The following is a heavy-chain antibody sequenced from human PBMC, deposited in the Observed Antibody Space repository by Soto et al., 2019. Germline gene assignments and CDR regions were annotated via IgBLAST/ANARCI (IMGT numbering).Heavy chain of an antibody. CDR3: ARFTYDFWSGYYTLYFDY. J-gene: IGHJ4*02. V-gene: IGHV3-23*01. CDR1: GFTFSSYA. Sequence: GGSLRLSCAASGFTFSSYAMSWVRQAPGKGLEWVSAISGSGGSTYYADSVKGRFTISRDNSKNTLYLQMNSLRAEDTAVYYCARFTYDFWSGYYTLYFDYWGQGTLVTVSS. D-gene: IGHD3-3*01. CDR2: ISGSGGST.